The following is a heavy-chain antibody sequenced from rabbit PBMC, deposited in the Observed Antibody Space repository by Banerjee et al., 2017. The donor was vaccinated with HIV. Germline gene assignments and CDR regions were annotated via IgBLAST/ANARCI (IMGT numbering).Heavy chain of an antibody. Sequence: QSLEESGGDLVKPGASLTLTCTASGVSFSSSSYMCWVRQAPGKGLEWIACIDTGSSGFTYFATWAKGRFTCSKTSSTTVTLQMTRLTAADTATYFCARRPTSHSYALDRWGQGTRVT. D-gene: IGHD1-1*01. CDR3: ARRPTSHSYALDR. CDR2: IDTGSSGFT. V-gene: IGHV1S40*01. J-gene: IGHJ6*01. CDR1: GVSFSSSSY.